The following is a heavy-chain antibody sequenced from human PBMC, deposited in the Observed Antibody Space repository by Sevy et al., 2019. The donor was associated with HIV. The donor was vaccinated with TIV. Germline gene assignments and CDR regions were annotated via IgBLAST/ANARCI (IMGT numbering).Heavy chain of an antibody. J-gene: IGHJ3*01. CDR2: ISASGGST. Sequence: GGSLRLSCAASGFTFSSYAMTWVRQAPGKGLEWVSAISASGGSTYYADSVKGRFTISRENSKNMVYLQMNSLRAEDTAVYYCAKHGYTSGWRDAFDVWGQGTMVTVSS. V-gene: IGHV3-23*01. CDR1: GFTFSSYA. CDR3: AKHGYTSGWRDAFDV. D-gene: IGHD6-19*01.